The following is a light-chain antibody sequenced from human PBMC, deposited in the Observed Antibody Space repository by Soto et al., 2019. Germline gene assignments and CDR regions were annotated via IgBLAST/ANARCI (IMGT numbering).Light chain of an antibody. CDR3: QQYNYWPRS. V-gene: IGKV3-15*01. J-gene: IGKJ3*01. CDR1: QSVGSN. Sequence: EIVMTQSPATLSVSPGERATLSCRASQSVGSNLAWYQQKPGQAPRLLIYGASTRATGFPARFSGSGSGTEFTITISSLQSEDFAVYYCQQYNYWPRSFGAGTKVDIK. CDR2: GAS.